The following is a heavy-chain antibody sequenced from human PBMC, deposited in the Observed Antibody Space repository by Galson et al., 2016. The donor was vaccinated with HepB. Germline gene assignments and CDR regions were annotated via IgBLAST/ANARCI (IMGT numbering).Heavy chain of an antibody. CDR3: AGGGPISGRACVS. CDR1: GFTFKTYN. Sequence: SLRLSCAASGFTFKTYNMNWVRQAPGKGPEWVPYISGNGGAIYYADSVKGRFTISRDNGKNSLYLQMNSLRDEDTAIYYGAGGGPISGRACVSWGQGTLVTVSS. V-gene: IGHV3-48*02. D-gene: IGHD3-16*01. J-gene: IGHJ4*02. CDR2: ISGNGGAI.